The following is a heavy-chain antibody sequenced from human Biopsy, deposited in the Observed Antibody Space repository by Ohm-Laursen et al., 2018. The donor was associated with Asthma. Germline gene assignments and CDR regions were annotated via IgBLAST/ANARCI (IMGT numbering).Heavy chain of an antibody. D-gene: IGHD3-3*02. Sequence: GSLRLSCSASGFTFGDYWMSWVRQVPGKGLEWVANIKQDGSEKNHVDSLKGRFTISRDNAKNSLYLQMNSLRAEDTAVYYCARTFHFWSPYHPEHYQLWGQGTLVTVSS. CDR3: ARTFHFWSPYHPEHYQL. J-gene: IGHJ1*01. V-gene: IGHV3-7*01. CDR1: GFTFGDYW. CDR2: IKQDGSEK.